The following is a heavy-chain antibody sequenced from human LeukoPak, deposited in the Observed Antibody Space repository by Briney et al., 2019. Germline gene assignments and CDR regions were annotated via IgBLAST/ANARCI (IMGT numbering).Heavy chain of an antibody. J-gene: IGHJ6*02. CDR2: INPSGGST. Sequence: ASVKVSCKASGYTFTSYYTHWVRQAPGQGLEWMGIINPSGGSTSYAQKFQGRVTMTRDTSTSTVYMELSSLRSEDTAVYYCARFGDCSGGSCSHYYYYGMDVWGQGTTVTVSS. V-gene: IGHV1-46*01. CDR1: GYTFTSYY. D-gene: IGHD2-15*01. CDR3: ARFGDCSGGSCSHYYYYGMDV.